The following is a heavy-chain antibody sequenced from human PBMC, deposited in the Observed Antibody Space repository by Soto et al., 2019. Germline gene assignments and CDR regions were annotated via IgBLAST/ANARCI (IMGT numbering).Heavy chain of an antibody. D-gene: IGHD2-21*02. CDR1: GFSLSTGGVG. V-gene: IGHV2-5*02. CDR2: IYWDDDK. J-gene: IGHJ6*02. CDR3: VHSRCGGDCLQSYSAHYYYGLDV. Sequence: QITLKESGPTLVKPTQTLTLTCTISGFSLSTGGVGVGWIRQPPGKALEWLALIYWDDDKRYSPSLKSRLTITKEKSKSQVVLTMINMDPVDTATYYCVHSRCGGDCLQSYSAHYYYGLDVWGQGTTVTVSS.